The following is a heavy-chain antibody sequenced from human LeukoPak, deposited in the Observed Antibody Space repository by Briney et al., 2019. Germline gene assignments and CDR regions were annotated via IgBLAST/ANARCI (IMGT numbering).Heavy chain of an antibody. CDR1: GYTFTDYY. V-gene: IGHV1-2*04. CDR3: ARANFLYCSSTSCLFDY. D-gene: IGHD2-2*01. CDR2: INPNSGGT. J-gene: IGHJ4*02. Sequence: GASVRFPCKASGYTFTDYYMHWVRLAPGQGLEWMGWINPNSGGTNYVQKFQGWVTMTRDTSINTAYMELSRLTSDDTAVYYCARANFLYCSSTSCLFDYWGQGTLVTVSS.